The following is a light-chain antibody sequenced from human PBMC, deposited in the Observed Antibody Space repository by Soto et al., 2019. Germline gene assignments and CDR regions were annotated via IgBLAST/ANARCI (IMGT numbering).Light chain of an antibody. CDR1: QSISSY. V-gene: IGKV1-39*01. Sequence: DIQMTQSPSSLSASVGDRVTITCRASQSISSYLNWYQQKPGKAPKLLIYAASTLQSGVPSRFSGFGSGTEFTLTISSLQPEDFATYHCQQLQRTPFTFGPGTTVDV. CDR2: AAS. CDR3: QQLQRTPFT. J-gene: IGKJ3*01.